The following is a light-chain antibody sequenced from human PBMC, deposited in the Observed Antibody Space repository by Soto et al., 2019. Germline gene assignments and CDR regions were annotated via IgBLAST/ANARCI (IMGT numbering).Light chain of an antibody. V-gene: IGLV3-21*02. CDR2: DDS. J-gene: IGLJ3*02. CDR3: QVWDTSSDHSWV. CDR1: NIGSES. Sequence: SYELTQPPSVSVAPGQTARITCGGDNIGSESVHWYQQKPDQAPVLVVFDDSDRPSGIPERFSGSNSGNTATLTISRVEAGDEADYHCQVWDTSSDHSWVFGGGTKLTVL.